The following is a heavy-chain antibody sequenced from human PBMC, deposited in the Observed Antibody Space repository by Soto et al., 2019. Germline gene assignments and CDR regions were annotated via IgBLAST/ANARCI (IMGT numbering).Heavy chain of an antibody. D-gene: IGHD4-17*01. V-gene: IGHV4-59*01. Sequence: SETLSLTCTVSGGSISNYYWSWIRQPPGMRLEWIGYIYKTGSTNYNPSLKSRVTISVDPSKNQFSLKLSSVTAADTAVYYCARVDYGDSTFDYWGQGSLVTVSS. CDR3: ARVDYGDSTFDY. CDR1: GGSISNYY. J-gene: IGHJ4*02. CDR2: IYKTGST.